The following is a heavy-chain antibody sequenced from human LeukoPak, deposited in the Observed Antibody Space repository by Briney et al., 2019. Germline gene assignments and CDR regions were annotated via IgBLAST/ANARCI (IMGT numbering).Heavy chain of an antibody. CDR2: ISAYNGNT. J-gene: IGHJ3*02. CDR1: GYTFTSYG. V-gene: IGHV1-18*01. Sequence: GASVKVSCKASGYTFTSYGISWVRQAPGQGLEWMEWISAYNGNTNYAQKLQGRVTMTTDTSTSTAYMELRSLRSDDTAVYYCAKDFITMVRGVIKGPLDAFDIWGQGTMVTVSS. D-gene: IGHD3-10*01. CDR3: AKDFITMVRGVIKGPLDAFDI.